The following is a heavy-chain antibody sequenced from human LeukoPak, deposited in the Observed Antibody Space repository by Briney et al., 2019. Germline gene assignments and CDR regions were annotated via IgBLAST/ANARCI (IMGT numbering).Heavy chain of an antibody. D-gene: IGHD2-15*01. CDR2: ISSSSSYI. CDR1: GFTFSSYS. Sequence: GGSLRLSCAASGFTFSSYSMNRVRQAPGKGLEWVSSISSSSSYIYYADSVKGRFIISRDNAKNSLYLQMNSLRAEDTAVYYCARGRYCSGGSCYSGYCGYWGQGTLVTVSS. CDR3: ARGRYCSGGSCYSGYCGY. V-gene: IGHV3-21*01. J-gene: IGHJ4*02.